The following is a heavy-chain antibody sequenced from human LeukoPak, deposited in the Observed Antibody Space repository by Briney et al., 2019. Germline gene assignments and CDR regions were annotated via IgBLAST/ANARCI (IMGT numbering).Heavy chain of an antibody. D-gene: IGHD2-15*01. CDR1: GFTFSSYA. J-gene: IGHJ4*02. CDR3: ARVSVVVVAASDYFDY. V-gene: IGHV3-7*01. CDR2: IKQDGSEK. Sequence: GGSLRLSCAASGFTFSSYAMSWVRQAPGKGLEWVANIKQDGSEKYYVDSVKGRFTISRDNAKNSLYLQMNSLRAEDTAVYYCARVSVVVVAASDYFDYWGQGTLVTVSS.